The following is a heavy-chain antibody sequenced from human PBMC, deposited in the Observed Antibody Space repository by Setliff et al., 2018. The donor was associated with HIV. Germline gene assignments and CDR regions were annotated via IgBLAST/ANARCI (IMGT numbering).Heavy chain of an antibody. D-gene: IGHD2-15*01. CDR1: GGSIGTTTYY. CDR3: ARRIFHSSFPSFDS. Sequence: SETLSLTCAVSGGSIGTTTYYWGWIRQPPGKGLEWIGSIYYNGITYYNPSLKGRFTISVDTSKNQFSLKVTSATAADTAVYYCARRIFHSSFPSFDSWGQGTLVTVSS. V-gene: IGHV4-39*01. CDR2: IYYNGIT. J-gene: IGHJ4*02.